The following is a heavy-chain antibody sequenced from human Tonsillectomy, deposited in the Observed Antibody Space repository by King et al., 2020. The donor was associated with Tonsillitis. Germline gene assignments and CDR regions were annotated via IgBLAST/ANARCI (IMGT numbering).Heavy chain of an antibody. CDR1: GGSISSYY. CDR3: ARQSYYYDSSGLFDY. CDR2: IYYSGST. V-gene: IGHV4-59*01. Sequence: QLQESGPGLVKPSETLSLTCTVSGGSISSYYWSWLRQPPGKGLEWIGYIYYSGSTNYNPSLKSRVTISVDTSKNQFSLKLSSVTAADTAVYYCARQSYYYDSSGLFDYWGQGTLVTVSS. J-gene: IGHJ4*02. D-gene: IGHD3-22*01.